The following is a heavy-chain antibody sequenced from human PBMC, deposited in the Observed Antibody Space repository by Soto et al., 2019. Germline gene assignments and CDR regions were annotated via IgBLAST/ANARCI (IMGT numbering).Heavy chain of an antibody. D-gene: IGHD1-26*01. CDR2: IYYSGST. V-gene: IGHV4-31*03. CDR3: ARGRPVGATTFDY. Sequence: TLSLTCTVSGGSISSGGYYWSWIRQHPGKGLEWIGYIYYSGSTYYNPSLKSRVTISVDTSKNQFSLKVNSVTAADTAVYYCARGRPVGATTFDYWGQGTLVTVYS. J-gene: IGHJ4*02. CDR1: GGSISSGGYY.